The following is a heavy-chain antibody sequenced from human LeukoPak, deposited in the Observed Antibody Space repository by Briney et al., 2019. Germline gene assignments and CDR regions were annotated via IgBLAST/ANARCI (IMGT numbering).Heavy chain of an antibody. CDR3: ATAVSVAGDS. CDR2: IKPDGSET. Sequence: GGSLRLSCAASGFSFSSNWMSWFRQAPGEGLEWVAHIKPDGSETYYVDSVKGRFAISRDNAKNSVYLQMYSLRVDDTAVYYCATAVSVAGDSWGQGTLVTVSS. J-gene: IGHJ5*01. D-gene: IGHD6-19*01. CDR1: GFSFSSNW. V-gene: IGHV3-7*01.